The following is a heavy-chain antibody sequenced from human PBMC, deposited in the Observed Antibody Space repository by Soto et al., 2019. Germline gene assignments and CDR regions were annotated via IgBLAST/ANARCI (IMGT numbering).Heavy chain of an antibody. J-gene: IGHJ4*02. D-gene: IGHD3-10*01. V-gene: IGHV4-39*01. CDR3: ARPRNYGQASGYGY. Sequence: SETLSLTCTVSGGSISSSSYYWGWIRQPPGKGLEWIGSIYYSGSTYYNPSLKSRVTISVDTSKNQFSLKLSSVTAADTAVYYCARPRNYGQASGYGYWGQGTLVTVSS. CDR2: IYYSGST. CDR1: GGSISSSSYY.